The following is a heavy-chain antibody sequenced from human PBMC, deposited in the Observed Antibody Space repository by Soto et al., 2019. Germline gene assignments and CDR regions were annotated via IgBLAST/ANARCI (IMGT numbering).Heavy chain of an antibody. V-gene: IGHV4-39*01. J-gene: IGHJ5*02. CDR3: ARQIYCASSEVDWFDP. Sequence: SETLSLTCTVSGGSISSNNYYWGWIRQPTGKGLEWSGSMHDSGSSYDNPSLKSRVTISVDTSKNQFSLRLSSVTAADTAVYYCARQIYCASSEVDWFDPWGQGTLVTVSS. D-gene: IGHD3-22*01. CDR2: MHDSGSS. CDR1: GGSISSNNYY.